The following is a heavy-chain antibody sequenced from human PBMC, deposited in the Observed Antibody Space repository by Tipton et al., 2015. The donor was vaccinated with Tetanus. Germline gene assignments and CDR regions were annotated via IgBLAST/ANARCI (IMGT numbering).Heavy chain of an antibody. CDR3: AREADCSGGSCFSGDFDN. CDR2: ISGSGVST. J-gene: IGHJ4*02. CDR1: GFTFSNYA. V-gene: IGHV3-23*01. Sequence: SLRLSCAASGFTFSNYAMSWVRQAPGKGLEWVSAISGSGVSTYYVDSVEGRFTISRDNSKNTLYLQMNSLRAEDTAVYYCAREADCSGGSCFSGDFDNWGQGTQVTVSS. D-gene: IGHD2-15*01.